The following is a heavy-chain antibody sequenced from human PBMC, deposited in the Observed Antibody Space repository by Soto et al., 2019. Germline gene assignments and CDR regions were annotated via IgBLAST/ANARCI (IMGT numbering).Heavy chain of an antibody. J-gene: IGHJ6*02. CDR1: GGSISSGYYY. CDR2: IYYSGNT. V-gene: IGHV4-30-4*01. Sequence: QVQLQESGPGLVKPSQTLSLTCSVSGGSISSGYYYWSWIRQPPGKGLEWIGNIYYSGNTYYNPSLKSRLIISIDTSKNQFSLKGGSVTAADTAVYYCASSSRYGMDVWGQGTTVTVSS. CDR3: ASSSRYGMDV.